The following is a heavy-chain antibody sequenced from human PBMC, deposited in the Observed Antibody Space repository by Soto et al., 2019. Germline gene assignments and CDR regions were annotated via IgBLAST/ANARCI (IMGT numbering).Heavy chain of an antibody. J-gene: IGHJ6*02. CDR3: AKSEPAPRPYCSSTSCFYGMDV. Sequence: ASVKVSCKASGYSFTNYYMHWVRQAPGQGLEWLGRINPNSGGTDYAQKFQGRVAMTRDTSISTAYMELSRLTSDDTAVYYCAKSEPAPRPYCSSTSCFYGMDVWGQGTTVTVSS. D-gene: IGHD2-2*01. CDR1: GYSFTNYY. V-gene: IGHV1-2*02. CDR2: INPNSGGT.